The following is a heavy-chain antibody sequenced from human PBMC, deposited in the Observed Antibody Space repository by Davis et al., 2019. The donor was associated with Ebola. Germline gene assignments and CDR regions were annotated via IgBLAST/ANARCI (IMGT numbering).Heavy chain of an antibody. V-gene: IGHV4-59*08. J-gene: IGHJ4*02. CDR3: ARHVFGSELQWLDH. CDR1: GGSISSYY. D-gene: IGHD6-19*01. Sequence: GSLRLSCTVSGGSISSYYWSWIRQPPGKGLEWIGYIYYSGSTNYNPSLKSRVTISVDTSKNQFSLKLSSVTAADTAVYYCARHVFGSELQWLDHWGQGTLVTVSS. CDR2: IYYSGST.